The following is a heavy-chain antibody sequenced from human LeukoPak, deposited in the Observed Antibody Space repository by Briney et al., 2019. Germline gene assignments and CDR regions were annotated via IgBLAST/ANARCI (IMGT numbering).Heavy chain of an antibody. CDR3: ARDRGRRGSGYYWYNWFGP. CDR1: GGSISSGGYY. V-gene: IGHV4-31*03. D-gene: IGHD3-22*01. Sequence: SETLSLTCTVSGGSISSGGYYWSWIRQHPGKGLEWIGYIYYSGSTYYNPSLKSRVTISVDTSKNQFSLKLSSVTAADTAVYYCARDRGRRGSGYYWYNWFGPWGQGTLVTVSS. J-gene: IGHJ5*02. CDR2: IYYSGST.